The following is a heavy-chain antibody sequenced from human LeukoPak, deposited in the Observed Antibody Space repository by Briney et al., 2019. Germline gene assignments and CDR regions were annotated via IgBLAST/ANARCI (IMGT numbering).Heavy chain of an antibody. J-gene: IGHJ4*02. V-gene: IGHV1-18*01. CDR2: ISAYNGNT. CDR1: GYTFTSYG. D-gene: IGHD3-22*01. CDR3: AREELTKTYYYDSSGYYPPRGELDY. Sequence: ASVKVSCKASGYTFTSYGISWVRQAPGQGXXWMGXISAYNGNTXYAXKLQGRVTMTTDTSTSTAYMELRSLRSDDTAVYYCAREELTKTYYYDSSGYYPPRGELDYWGQGTLVTVSS.